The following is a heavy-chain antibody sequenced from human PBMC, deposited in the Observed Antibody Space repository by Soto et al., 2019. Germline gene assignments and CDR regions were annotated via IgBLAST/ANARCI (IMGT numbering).Heavy chain of an antibody. CDR2: IHYSGST. V-gene: IGHV4-39*02. D-gene: IGHD2-21*02. CDR1: GGSISSSSYY. Sequence: PSETLSLTCTVSGGSISSSSYYWGWIRQPPGKGLEWIGSIHYSGSTYYNPSLQSRVTISVDTSKNQFSLKLSSVTAADTAVYFCAREDDGGDRDYYGLDVWGQGTTVTVSS. CDR3: AREDDGGDRDYYGLDV. J-gene: IGHJ6*02.